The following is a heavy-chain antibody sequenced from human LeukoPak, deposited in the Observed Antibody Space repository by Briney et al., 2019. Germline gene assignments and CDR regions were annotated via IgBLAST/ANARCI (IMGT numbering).Heavy chain of an antibody. J-gene: IGHJ4*02. V-gene: IGHV1-18*04. CDR3: ARDGYIYGSLDY. Sequence: ASVKVSCKASGYTFISYGITWVRQAPGQGLEWMGWISVYNGNTNYAQKLQGRVTMTTDTSTSTAYMELRSLTSDDRAVYFCARDGYIYGSLDYWGQGTLVTVSS. D-gene: IGHD5-18*01. CDR1: GYTFISYG. CDR2: ISVYNGNT.